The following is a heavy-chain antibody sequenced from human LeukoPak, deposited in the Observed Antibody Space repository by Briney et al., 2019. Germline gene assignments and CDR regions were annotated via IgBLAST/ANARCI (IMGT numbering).Heavy chain of an antibody. Sequence: SETLSLTCTVSGGPISSNYWSWIRQPAGKGLEWIGSIYYSGSTYYNPSLKSRVTISVDTSKNQFSLKLSSVTAADTAVYYCARGLNNRKSGRRFDVFEIWGQGTMVTVSS. CDR3: ARGLNNRKSGRRFDVFEI. D-gene: IGHD3-3*01. J-gene: IGHJ3*02. V-gene: IGHV4-4*07. CDR1: GGPISSNY. CDR2: IYYSGST.